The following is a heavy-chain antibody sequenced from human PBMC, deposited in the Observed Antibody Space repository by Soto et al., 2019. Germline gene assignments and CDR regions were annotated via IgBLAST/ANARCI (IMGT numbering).Heavy chain of an antibody. V-gene: IGHV3-15*07. CDR1: GFTFSNAW. CDR2: IKSKTDGGTT. Sequence: PGGSLRLSCAASGFTFSNAWMNWVRQAPGKGLEWVGRIKSKTDGGTTDYAAPVKGRFTISRDDSKNTLYLQMNSLKTEDTAVYYCTTAADEYLDYYYGMDVWGQGTTVTVSS. J-gene: IGHJ6*02. D-gene: IGHD2-2*01. CDR3: TTAADEYLDYYYGMDV.